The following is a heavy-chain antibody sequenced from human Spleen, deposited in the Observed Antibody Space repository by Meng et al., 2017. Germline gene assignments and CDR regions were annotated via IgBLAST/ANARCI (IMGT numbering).Heavy chain of an antibody. Sequence: GGSLRLSCAASGFTFSSSNMHWVRQTPGEGLVWVSRINTDASSTTYADSVKGRFTISRDDAKNTLYLQMNSLRAEDTAVYYCAKDSLPTVVVIMGYYGMDVWGQGTTVTVSS. J-gene: IGHJ6*02. CDR1: GFTFSSSN. CDR2: INTDASST. V-gene: IGHV3-74*03. D-gene: IGHD4-23*01. CDR3: AKDSLPTVVVIMGYYGMDV.